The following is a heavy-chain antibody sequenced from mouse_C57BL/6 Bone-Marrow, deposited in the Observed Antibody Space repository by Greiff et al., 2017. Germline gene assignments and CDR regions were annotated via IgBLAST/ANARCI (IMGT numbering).Heavy chain of an antibody. J-gene: IGHJ3*01. Sequence: DVKLVESGGDLVKPGGSLKLSCAASGFTFSSYGMSWVRQTPDKRLEWVATISSGGSYTYYPDSVKGRFTISRDNAKNTLYLQMSSLKSEDTAMYYCARHQTAQASFAYWGQGTLVNVSA. D-gene: IGHD3-2*02. CDR1: GFTFSSYG. CDR3: ARHQTAQASFAY. CDR2: ISSGGSYT. V-gene: IGHV5-6*02.